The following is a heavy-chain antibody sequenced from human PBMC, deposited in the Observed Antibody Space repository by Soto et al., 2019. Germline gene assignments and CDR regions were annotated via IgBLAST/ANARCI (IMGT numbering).Heavy chain of an antibody. Sequence: QVQLQESGPGLVKPSETLSLTCTVSGGSISSYXXSXXXQPPGKGLEWIGYIYYSGSTNYNPSLKSRVTISVDTSKNQFSLKLSSVTAADTAVYYCARSDGRYWGQGTLVTVSS. CDR3: ARSDGRY. V-gene: IGHV4-59*01. J-gene: IGHJ4*02. CDR1: GGSISSYX. CDR2: IYYSGST.